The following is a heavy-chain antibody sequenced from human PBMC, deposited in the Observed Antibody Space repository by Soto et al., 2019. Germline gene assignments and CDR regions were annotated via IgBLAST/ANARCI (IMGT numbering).Heavy chain of an antibody. CDR3: ARMNRPSLRWIEKSGYDSPGGVDS. CDR1: GFTLSTYS. J-gene: IGHJ4*02. D-gene: IGHD5-12*01. Sequence: VQLVESGGGLVQPGGSLSLSCAASGFTLSTYSMHWLRQAPGKGLVWVSRINSDGGDTNYADSVKGRFTISRDSADNTLYLRMSGLRAEDTAVYHCARMNRPSLRWIEKSGYDSPGGVDSWGEGTLVTVSS. V-gene: IGHV3-74*01. CDR2: INSDGGDT.